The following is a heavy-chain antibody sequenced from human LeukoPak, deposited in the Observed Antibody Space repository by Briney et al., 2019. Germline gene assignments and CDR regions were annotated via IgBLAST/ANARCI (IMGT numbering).Heavy chain of an antibody. CDR2: IFYSGST. V-gene: IGHV4-59*01. CDR3: ARYVWGSYPTFEDY. Sequence: PSETLSLTCTVSGGSISSYYWSWIRQPPGKGLEWSGYIFYSGSTKYNPSLKSQVTISVDTSNNHFSLKLSSVTAADTAVYYCARYVWGSYPTFEDYWGQGTLVTVSS. J-gene: IGHJ4*02. D-gene: IGHD3-16*02. CDR1: GGSISSYY.